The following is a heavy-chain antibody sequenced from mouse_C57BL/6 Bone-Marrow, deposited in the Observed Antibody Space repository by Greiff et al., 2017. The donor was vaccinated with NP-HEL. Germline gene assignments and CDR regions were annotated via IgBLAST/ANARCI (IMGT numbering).Heavy chain of an antibody. V-gene: IGHV14-4*01. CDR3: TTGIIYYYGSSLYYFDY. CDR1: GFNIKDDY. J-gene: IGHJ2*01. CDR2: IDPENGDT. D-gene: IGHD1-1*01. Sequence: EVKLQQSGAELVRPGASVKLSCTASGFNIKDDYMHWVKQRPEQGLEWIGWIDPENGDTEYASKFPGKATITADTSSNTAYLQLSSLTSEDTAVYYCTTGIIYYYGSSLYYFDYWGQGTTLTVSS.